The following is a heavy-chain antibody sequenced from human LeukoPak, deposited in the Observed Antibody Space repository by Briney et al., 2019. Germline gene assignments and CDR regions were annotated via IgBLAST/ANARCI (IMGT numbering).Heavy chain of an antibody. CDR1: GGPISSGSYY. J-gene: IGHJ5*02. V-gene: IGHV4-61*02. CDR3: ARLIVVVPAAPLSLWFDP. D-gene: IGHD2-2*01. CDR2: SYTSGST. Sequence: SETLSLTCTVSGGPISSGSYYWSWIRQPAGKGLEWIGRSYTSGSTNYNPSLKSRVTISVDTSKNQFSLKLSSVTAADTAVYYCARLIVVVPAAPLSLWFDPWGQGTLVTVSS.